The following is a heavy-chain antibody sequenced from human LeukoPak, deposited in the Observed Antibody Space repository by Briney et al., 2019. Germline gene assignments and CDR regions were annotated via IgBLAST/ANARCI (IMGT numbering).Heavy chain of an antibody. D-gene: IGHD3-16*01. CDR2: MNPNNGNT. J-gene: IGHJ4*02. CDR3: ARGPRLGAKPGPEVY. V-gene: IGHV1-8*01. CDR1: GYTFTTYD. Sequence: ASVKVSFTSSGYTFTTYDITWVRQATGQGLEWMGWMNPNNGNTGYAQKFQGRVAMTMNSFMSTAYMELRSLTSEDTAVYYCARGPRLGAKPGPEVYWGQGTLVTVYS.